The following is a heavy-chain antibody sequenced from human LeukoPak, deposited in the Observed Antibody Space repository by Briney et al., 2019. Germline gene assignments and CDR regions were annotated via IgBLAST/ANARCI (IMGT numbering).Heavy chain of an antibody. D-gene: IGHD6-6*01. J-gene: IGHJ4*02. Sequence: PGGSLRLSCAASGFTFSSYAMSWVRRAPGKGLEWVSAISGSGGSTYYADSVKGRFTISRDNSKNTLYLQMNSLRAEDTAVYYCAKDREEYSSSSGDFDYWGQGTLVTVSS. CDR1: GFTFSSYA. V-gene: IGHV3-23*01. CDR2: ISGSGGST. CDR3: AKDREEYSSSSGDFDY.